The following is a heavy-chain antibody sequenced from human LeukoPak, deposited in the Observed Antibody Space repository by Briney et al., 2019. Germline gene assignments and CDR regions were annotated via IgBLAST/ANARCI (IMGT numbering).Heavy chain of an antibody. D-gene: IGHD3-22*01. Sequence: GESLKISCKGSGYSFPNYWIGWVRQMPGKGLEWMGIIHPDDSDTRYSPSFQGQVTISADKSISTAYLQWSSLKASDTAMYYCARHEYYYDSSGYPRGFDYWGQGTLVTVSS. J-gene: IGHJ4*02. CDR2: IHPDDSDT. CDR3: ARHEYYYDSSGYPRGFDY. V-gene: IGHV5-51*01. CDR1: GYSFPNYW.